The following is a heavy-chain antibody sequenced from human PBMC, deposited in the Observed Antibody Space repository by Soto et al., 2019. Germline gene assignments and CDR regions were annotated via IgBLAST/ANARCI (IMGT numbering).Heavy chain of an antibody. D-gene: IGHD3-9*01. V-gene: IGHV3-23*04. CDR1: GFTFSSYA. Sequence: EVQLVESGGGLVQPGGSLRLSCAASGFTFSSYAMNWVRQAPGKGLEWVSSIVDSHGSARYAESVKGRFTISRDNSKNTLFLQMNNLRAEDTAVYYCAKVKYVVALTGIPCYFDYWGQGALVRVSS. J-gene: IGHJ4*02. CDR2: IVDSHGSA. CDR3: AKVKYVVALTGIPCYFDY.